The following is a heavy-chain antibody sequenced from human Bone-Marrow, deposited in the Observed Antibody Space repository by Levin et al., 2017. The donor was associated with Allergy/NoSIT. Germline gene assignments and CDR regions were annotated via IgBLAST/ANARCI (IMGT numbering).Heavy chain of an antibody. CDR1: GGTFSSYA. Sequence: EASVKVSCKASGGTFSSYAISWVRQAPGQGLEWMGGIIPIFGTANYAQKFQGRVTITADESTSTAYMELSSLRSEDTAVYYCARDWEYCSGGSCEDDYWGQGTLVTVSS. V-gene: IGHV1-69*13. CDR3: ARDWEYCSGGSCEDDY. CDR2: IIPIFGTA. J-gene: IGHJ4*02. D-gene: IGHD2-15*01.